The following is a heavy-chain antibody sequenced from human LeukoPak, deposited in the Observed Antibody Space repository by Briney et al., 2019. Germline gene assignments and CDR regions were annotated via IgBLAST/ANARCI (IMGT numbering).Heavy chain of an antibody. CDR3: ARDGYCSGGSCYSGHAFDI. CDR2: IYTSGST. J-gene: IGHJ3*02. V-gene: IGHV4-4*07. Sequence: SETLSLTCAVSGGSISSYYWSWIRQPAGKGLEWIGRIYTSGSTNYNPSLKSRVTMSVDTSKNQFSLKLSSVTAADTAVYYCARDGYCSGGSCYSGHAFDIVGQGTMVTVSS. CDR1: GGSISSYY. D-gene: IGHD2-15*01.